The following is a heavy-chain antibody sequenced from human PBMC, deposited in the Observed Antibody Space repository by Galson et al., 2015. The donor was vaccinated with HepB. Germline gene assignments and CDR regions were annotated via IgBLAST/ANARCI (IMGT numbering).Heavy chain of an antibody. D-gene: IGHD4-23*01. CDR2: ISYDGSNK. V-gene: IGHV3-30-3*01. J-gene: IGHJ4*02. CDR1: GFTFSSYA. CDR3: ARGTLPMTTVVTPDY. Sequence: SLRLSCAASGFTFSSYAMHWVRQAPGKGLEWVAVISYDGSNKYYADSVKGRFTISRDNSKNTLYLQMNSLRAEDTAVYYCARGTLPMTTVVTPDYWGQGTLVTVSS.